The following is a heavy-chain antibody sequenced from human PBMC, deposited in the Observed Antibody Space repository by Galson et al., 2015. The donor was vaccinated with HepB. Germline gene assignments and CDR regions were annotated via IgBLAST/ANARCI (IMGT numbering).Heavy chain of an antibody. CDR3: ARRGKRIAARGFDY. D-gene: IGHD6-13*01. J-gene: IGHJ4*02. CDR2: ISSSSSTI. CDR1: GFTFSSYS. V-gene: IGHV3-48*01. Sequence: SLRLSCAASGFTFSSYSMNWVRQAPGKGLERVSYISSSSSTIYYADSVKGRFTISRDNAKNSLYLQMNSLRAEDTAVYYCARRGKRIAARGFDYWGQGTLVTVSS.